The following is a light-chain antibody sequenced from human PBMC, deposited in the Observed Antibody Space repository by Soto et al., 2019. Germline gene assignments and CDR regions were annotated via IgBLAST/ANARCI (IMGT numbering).Light chain of an antibody. CDR3: MQGQQTTVT. CDR1: QSLLHISGNNY. CDR2: WGS. V-gene: IGKV2-28*01. Sequence: DIVMTQSPLSLPVTPGEPASISCRSSQSLLHISGNNYLAWYVPKPGQSPQVLIYWGSNRGSGVPDRVSGSGSGTDFTLKINRVEAEDFGGYYCMQGQQTTVTLGQGTRLEIK. J-gene: IGKJ5*01.